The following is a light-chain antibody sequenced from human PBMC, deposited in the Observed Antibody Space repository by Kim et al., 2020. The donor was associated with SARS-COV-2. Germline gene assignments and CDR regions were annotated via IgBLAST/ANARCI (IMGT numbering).Light chain of an antibody. CDR1: ISDVCGYNY. J-gene: IGLJ1*01. V-gene: IGLV2-14*03. CDR3: NSYTSSSTYV. CDR2: DVS. Sequence: GQSITLSCNGSISDVCGYNYVSWYQHHPGKAPKLIIYDVSHRPSGVSERFTGSKSGNTASLTISGLQAEDEADYYCNSYTSSSTYVFGTGTKVTVL.